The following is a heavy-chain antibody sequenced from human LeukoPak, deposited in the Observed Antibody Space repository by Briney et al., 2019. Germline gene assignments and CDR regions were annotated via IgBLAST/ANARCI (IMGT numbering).Heavy chain of an antibody. J-gene: IGHJ6*03. V-gene: IGHV1-2*06. CDR2: INPNSGGT. CDR3: ARGYSSGWYPNYYYYMDV. Sequence: ASVKVSCKASGYTFTGYYMHWVRQAPGPGLEWMGRINPNSGGTNYAQKFQGRVTMTRDTPISTAYMELSRLRSDDTAVYYCARGYSSGWYPNYYYYMDVWGKGTTVTVSS. CDR1: GYTFTGYY. D-gene: IGHD6-19*01.